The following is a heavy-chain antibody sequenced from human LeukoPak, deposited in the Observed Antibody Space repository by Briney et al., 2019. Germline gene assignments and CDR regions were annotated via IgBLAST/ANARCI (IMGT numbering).Heavy chain of an antibody. D-gene: IGHD3-22*01. CDR3: ARAPLYHYDSSGYLFDY. Sequence: SETLSLTCTVSGGSISSYFWSWIRQPPGKGLEWIGHIYYSGSTNYNPSLKSRVTISVDTSKNQFSLKLSSVTAADTAIYYCARAPLYHYDSSGYLFDYWGQGTLVTVSS. J-gene: IGHJ4*02. CDR2: IYYSGST. V-gene: IGHV4-59*12. CDR1: GGSISSYF.